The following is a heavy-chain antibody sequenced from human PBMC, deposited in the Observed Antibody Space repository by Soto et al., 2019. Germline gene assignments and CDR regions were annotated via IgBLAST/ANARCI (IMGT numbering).Heavy chain of an antibody. CDR2: ISPKSTFR. CDR1: GFPFNDYY. Sequence: LRLSCATSGFPFNDYYMTWIRQAPGKGLEWLSHISPKSTFRNYADSVKGRFAISRDNTESSLFLQMNSLGVDDTAVYSCVRGGGGGLFEHWGQGVLVTVSS. D-gene: IGHD2-21*01. J-gene: IGHJ4*02. V-gene: IGHV3-11*06. CDR3: VRGGGGGLFEH.